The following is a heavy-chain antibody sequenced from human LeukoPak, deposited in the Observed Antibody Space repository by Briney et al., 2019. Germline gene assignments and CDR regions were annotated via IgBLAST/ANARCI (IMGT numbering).Heavy chain of an antibody. Sequence: KPSETLSLTCTVSGGSISSYYWSWIRQPPGKGLEWIGSIHYSGSTTYNPSLKSRVTISVDTSKNQFSLKLSSVTAADTAVYYCARARSNTFDYWGQGTLVTVSS. CDR1: GGSISSYY. D-gene: IGHD2/OR15-2a*01. CDR3: ARARSNTFDY. CDR2: IHYSGST. V-gene: IGHV4-59*08. J-gene: IGHJ4*02.